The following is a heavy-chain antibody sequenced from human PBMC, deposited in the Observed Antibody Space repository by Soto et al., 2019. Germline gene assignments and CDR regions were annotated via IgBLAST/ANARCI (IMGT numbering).Heavy chain of an antibody. V-gene: IGHV4-39*01. CDR2: IYYTGTT. J-gene: IGHJ3*01. CDR1: GGSVTNINYF. CDR3: ARHEYVSSSYDLLDV. D-gene: IGHD3-22*01. Sequence: SETLSLTCSVSGGSVTNINYFWAWIRQSPGKGLEWIANIYYTGTTFYNPSLRSRVSITIDASKNRFSLNLSSVTASDTALYYCARHEYVSSSYDLLDVWGRGTMVTVSS.